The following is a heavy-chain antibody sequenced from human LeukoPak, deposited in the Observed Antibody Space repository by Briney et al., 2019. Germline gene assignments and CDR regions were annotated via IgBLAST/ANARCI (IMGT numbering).Heavy chain of an antibody. V-gene: IGHV4-59*08. J-gene: IGHJ4*02. Sequence: SETLSLTCTVSGVSISNYYWSWIRQPPGKGLEWIGYIHYSGGTKYNPSLKSRVTMSVDTSKNQFSLKLSSVTAADTAVYYCARFFWSGSKGLDYWGQGTLVTVSS. D-gene: IGHD3-3*01. CDR1: GVSISNYY. CDR2: IHYSGGT. CDR3: ARFFWSGSKGLDY.